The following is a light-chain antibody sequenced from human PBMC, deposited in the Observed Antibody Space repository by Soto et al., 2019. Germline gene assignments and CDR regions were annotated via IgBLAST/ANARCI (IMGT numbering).Light chain of an antibody. CDR2: EVS. CDR1: SSEVGSYNR. Sequence: QSALTQPPSVSGSPGQSVTISCTGTSSEVGSYNRVSWYQQPPGTAPKLMIYEVSNRPSGVPDRFSGSKSGNTASLTISGLQAEDEADYYCSLYTSSSTVVFGGGTKLTVL. J-gene: IGLJ2*01. CDR3: SLYTSSSTVV. V-gene: IGLV2-18*01.